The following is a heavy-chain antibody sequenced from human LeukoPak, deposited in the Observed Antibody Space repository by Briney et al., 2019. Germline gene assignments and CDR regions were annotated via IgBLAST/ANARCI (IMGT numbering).Heavy chain of an antibody. J-gene: IGHJ4*02. D-gene: IGHD2-2*02. CDR2: IRSKAYGGTT. CDR3: TRGGEGYCSSTSCYTPLG. CDR1: GFTFGDYA. V-gene: IGHV3-49*04. Sequence: QPGRSLRLSCTASGFTFGDYAMSWVRQAEGKGLEWVGFIRSKAYGGTTEYAASVTGRFTISRDDSKSIAYLQMNSLKTEDTAVYYCTRGGEGYCSSTSCYTPLGWGQGTLVTVSS.